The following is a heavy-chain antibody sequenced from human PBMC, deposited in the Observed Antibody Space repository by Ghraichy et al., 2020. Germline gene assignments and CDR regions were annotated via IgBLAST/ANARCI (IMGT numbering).Heavy chain of an antibody. V-gene: IGHV5-51*01. CDR3: ARRGGEKQIDY. CDR1: GYSFTSYW. J-gene: IGHJ4*02. D-gene: IGHD3-16*01. Sequence: GGSLRLSCKGSGYSFTSYWIAWVRQMPGKGLEWMGIVYPGDCDTRYSPSFQGQVTLSADKSISTAYLQWSSLKASDTAMYYCARRGGEKQIDYWGQGTLVTVSS. CDR2: VYPGDCDT.